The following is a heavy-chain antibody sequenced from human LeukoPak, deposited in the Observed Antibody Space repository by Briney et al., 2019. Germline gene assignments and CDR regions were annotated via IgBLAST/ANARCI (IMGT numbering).Heavy chain of an antibody. D-gene: IGHD6-19*01. V-gene: IGHV3-66*02. Sequence: GGSLRLSCAASGFTVSSNYMSWVRQAPGEGLEWVSVIYSGGSTYYADSVKGRFTISRDNSKNTLYLQMNSLRAEDTAVYYCARYAWDSSGWYGAHFDYWGQGTLVTVSS. CDR3: ARYAWDSSGWYGAHFDY. CDR2: IYSGGST. CDR1: GFTVSSNY. J-gene: IGHJ4*02.